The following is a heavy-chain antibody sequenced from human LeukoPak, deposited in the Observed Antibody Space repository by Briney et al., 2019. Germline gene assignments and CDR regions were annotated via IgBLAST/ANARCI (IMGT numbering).Heavy chain of an antibody. Sequence: PGGSLRLSCAASGFTFSSYGMSWVRQAPGKGLEWVSAISGSGGSTYYADSVKGRFTISRDNAKNSLYLQMNSLRAEDTAVYYCASLGFQSRTPYWGQGTLVTVSS. CDR2: ISGSGGST. D-gene: IGHD1-14*01. CDR1: GFTFSSYG. CDR3: ASLGFQSRTPY. J-gene: IGHJ4*02. V-gene: IGHV3-23*01.